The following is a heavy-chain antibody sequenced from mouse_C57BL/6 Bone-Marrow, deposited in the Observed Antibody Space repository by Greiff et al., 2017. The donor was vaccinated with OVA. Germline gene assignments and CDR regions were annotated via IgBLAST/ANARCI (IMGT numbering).Heavy chain of an antibody. V-gene: IGHV1-55*01. CDR2: IYPGSGST. D-gene: IGHD1-1*01. CDR1: GYTFTSYW. Sequence: QVQLQQPGAELVKPGASVKMSCKASGYTFTSYWITWVNPRPGQGLEWIGDIYPGSGSTYYNEKFESKATLTVDTSSSTAYMQLNSLTSEDSAVYYCASTDYCGSSSAWFAYWGQGTLVTVTA. J-gene: IGHJ3*01. CDR3: ASTDYCGSSSAWFAY.